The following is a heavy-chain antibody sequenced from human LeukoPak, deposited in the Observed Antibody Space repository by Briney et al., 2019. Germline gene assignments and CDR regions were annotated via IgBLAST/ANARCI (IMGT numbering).Heavy chain of an antibody. Sequence: ASVTVSCKASGDIFNHYSVSWVRQAPGQGLEWMGGIIPMFGSTNYAQKFQDRVTISTDQSTTIVYMELSSLTSEDTAVYYCARVGRSRGSLPNFYYYMDVWGKGTTVTVSS. V-gene: IGHV1-69*05. CDR3: ARVGRSRGSLPNFYYYMDV. J-gene: IGHJ6*03. D-gene: IGHD1-26*01. CDR2: IIPMFGST. CDR1: GDIFNHYS.